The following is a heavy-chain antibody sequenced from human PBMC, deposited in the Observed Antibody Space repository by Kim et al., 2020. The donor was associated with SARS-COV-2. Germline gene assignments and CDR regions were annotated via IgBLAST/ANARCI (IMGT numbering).Heavy chain of an antibody. V-gene: IGHV1-69*04. CDR2: IIPILGIA. D-gene: IGHD3-22*01. CDR1: GGTFSSYA. J-gene: IGHJ4*02. CDR3: ARDGLHDGSGYYFYFDY. Sequence: SVKVSCKASGGTFSSYAISWVRQAPGQGLEWMGRIIPILGIANYAQKFQGRVTITADKSTSTAYMELSSLRSEDTAVYYCARDGLHDGSGYYFYFDYWGQGTLVTVSS.